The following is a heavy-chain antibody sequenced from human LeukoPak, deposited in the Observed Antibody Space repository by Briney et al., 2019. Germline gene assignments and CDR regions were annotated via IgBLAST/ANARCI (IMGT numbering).Heavy chain of an antibody. J-gene: IGHJ4*02. V-gene: IGHV3-23*01. CDR2: ISDAGDST. CDR1: TFTFSSYA. Sequence: PGGSLRLSCAASTFTFSSYATSWVRQAPGKGLGWVSGISDAGDSTYYADSVKARFTISRDNSKNTLYLQLTSLRAEDTAVYYCAKDLVRSDCWGQGTLVTVSS. D-gene: IGHD1-26*01. CDR3: AKDLVRSDC.